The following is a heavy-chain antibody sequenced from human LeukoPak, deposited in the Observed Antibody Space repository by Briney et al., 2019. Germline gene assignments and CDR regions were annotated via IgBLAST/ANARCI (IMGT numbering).Heavy chain of an antibody. CDR2: VNAVGGNA. CDR1: GFTFDNYH. J-gene: IGHJ4*02. Sequence: GGSLRLSCAASGFTFDNYHMSWVRQAPGKGLEWVSTVNAVGGNAYYADSVKGRFTISRDNSKSTLILQMNSLRVEDTALYYCTKRVKYGGTWDHFADWGQGILVTVSS. D-gene: IGHD1-26*01. CDR3: TKRVKYGGTWDHFAD. V-gene: IGHV3-23*01.